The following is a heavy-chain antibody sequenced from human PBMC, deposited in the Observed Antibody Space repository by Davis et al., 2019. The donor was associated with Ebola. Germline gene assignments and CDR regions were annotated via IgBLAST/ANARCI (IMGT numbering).Heavy chain of an antibody. Sequence: SVQVSCKASVGTFSSYAISWVRQAPRQGLEWMGGIIPIFGTANYAQKFQGRVTITADESTSTAYMELSSLRSEDTAVYYCAYQPTVPLEVNWFDPWGQGTLVTVSS. CDR2: IIPIFGTA. J-gene: IGHJ5*02. V-gene: IGHV1-69*13. D-gene: IGHD4-17*01. CDR1: VGTFSSYA. CDR3: AYQPTVPLEVNWFDP.